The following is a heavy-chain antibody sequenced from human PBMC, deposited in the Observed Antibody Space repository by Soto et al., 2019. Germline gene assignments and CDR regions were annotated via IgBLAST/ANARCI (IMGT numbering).Heavy chain of an antibody. CDR2: IKSKTDGGTT. CDR1: GFTFSNAW. J-gene: IGHJ6*03. Sequence: GGSLRLSCAASGFTFSNAWMNWVRQAPGKGLEWVGRIKSKTDGGTTDYAAPVKGRFTISRDDSKNTLYLQMDSLKTEDTAVYYCTTPTSNFYYYYMDVWGKGTTVTVSS. V-gene: IGHV3-15*01. D-gene: IGHD3-16*01. CDR3: TTPTSNFYYYYMDV.